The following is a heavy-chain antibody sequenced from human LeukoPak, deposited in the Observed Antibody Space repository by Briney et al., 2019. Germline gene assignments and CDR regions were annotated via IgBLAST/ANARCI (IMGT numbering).Heavy chain of an antibody. V-gene: IGHV4-59*01. CDR2: IYYTGST. CDR3: ARGGAYNEVLSFDP. D-gene: IGHD2-21*01. CDR1: GGSISYYY. Sequence: SETLSLTCTVSGGSISYYYWTWLRQSPGKGLEWIGQIYYTGSTYYNPSLKRRVTISVDTSRNQFSLTLTSVTAADTAVHHCARGGAYNEVLSFDPWGQGTLVTVSS. J-gene: IGHJ5*02.